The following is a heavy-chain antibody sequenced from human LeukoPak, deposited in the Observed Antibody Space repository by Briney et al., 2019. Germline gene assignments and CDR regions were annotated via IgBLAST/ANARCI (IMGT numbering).Heavy chain of an antibody. CDR2: INPSGGST. Sequence: ASVKVSCKASGYTFTSYYMHWVRQAPGQGLEWMGIINPSGGSTSYAQKFQGRVTMTRDTSTGTVYMELSSLRTDDTALYYCIKDAPNGSIDYWGQGTLVTVSS. CDR3: IKDAPNGSIDY. CDR1: GYTFTSYY. D-gene: IGHD2-8*01. V-gene: IGHV1-46*01. J-gene: IGHJ4*02.